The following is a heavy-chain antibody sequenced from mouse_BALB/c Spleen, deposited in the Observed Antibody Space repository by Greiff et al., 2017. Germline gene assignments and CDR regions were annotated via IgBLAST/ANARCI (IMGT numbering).Heavy chain of an antibody. D-gene: IGHD1-2*01. V-gene: IGHV1S137*01. CDR3: ARSDGNWSYYYGYDYCDY. CDR2: ISTYYGDA. CDR1: GYTFTDYA. Sequence: QVQLQQSGAELVRPGVSVKISCKGSGYTFTDYAMHWVKQSHAKSLEWIGVISTYYGDASYNQKFKGKATMTVDKSSSTAYMELARLTSEDSAIYYCARSDGNWSYYYGYDYCDYWGQGTTLTVSS. J-gene: IGHJ2*01.